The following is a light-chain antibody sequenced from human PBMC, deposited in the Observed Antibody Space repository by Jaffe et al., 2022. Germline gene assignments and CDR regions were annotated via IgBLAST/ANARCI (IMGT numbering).Light chain of an antibody. Sequence: DIVMTQSPDSLAVSLGERATINCKSSQSVLYNSNNKNYLAWYQQKPGQPPKLLIYWASTRESGVPDRFSGSGSGTDFTLTISSLQAEDVAVYYCQQYYSTPTWTFGQGTKVEIK. CDR1: QSVLYNSNNKNY. J-gene: IGKJ1*01. V-gene: IGKV4-1*01. CDR2: WAS. CDR3: QQYYSTPTWT.